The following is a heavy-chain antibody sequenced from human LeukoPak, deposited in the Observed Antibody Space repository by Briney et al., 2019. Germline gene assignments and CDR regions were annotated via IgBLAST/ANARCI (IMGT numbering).Heavy chain of an antibody. V-gene: IGHV4-59*01. Sequence: SETLSLTCTVSGGSISSYSWTWIRQPPGKGLEWIGYVSYNGNTNYNPSLKSRVTISIDTSEKKFSLKLTSVTAADTAVYYCARDRASAGGFDYWGQGTLVTVSS. CDR1: GGSISSYS. J-gene: IGHJ4*02. D-gene: IGHD2-15*01. CDR3: ARDRASAGGFDY. CDR2: VSYNGNT.